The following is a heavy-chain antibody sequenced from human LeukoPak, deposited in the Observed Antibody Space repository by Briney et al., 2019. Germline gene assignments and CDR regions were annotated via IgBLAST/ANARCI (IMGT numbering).Heavy chain of an antibody. D-gene: IGHD3-10*01. CDR3: ARASYGSGSYRGYFDY. Sequence: GGSLRLSCAASGFTFDDYGMSWVRQAPGKGLEWVSGINWNGGSTGYADSVRGRFTISRDNAKNSLYLQMNSLRAEDTALYYCARASYGSGSYRGYFDYWGQGTLVTVSS. CDR2: INWNGGST. J-gene: IGHJ4*02. V-gene: IGHV3-20*04. CDR1: GFTFDDYG.